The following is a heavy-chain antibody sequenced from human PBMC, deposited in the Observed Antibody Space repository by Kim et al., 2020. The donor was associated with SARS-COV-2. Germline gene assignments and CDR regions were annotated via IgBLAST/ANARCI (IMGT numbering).Heavy chain of an antibody. V-gene: IGHV3-7*01. CDR3: ARDSRRYTH. J-gene: IGHJ1*01. CDR1: GFTFSNYW. Sequence: GGSLRLSCAASGFTFSNYWMSWVRQAPGKGLEWVANIKQDGSAKYYVDSVEGRFTISRDNAKNSLYLQMNSLRAEDTAMYYCARDSRRYTHWDQETLDTV. D-gene: IGHD1-1*01. CDR2: IKQDGSAK.